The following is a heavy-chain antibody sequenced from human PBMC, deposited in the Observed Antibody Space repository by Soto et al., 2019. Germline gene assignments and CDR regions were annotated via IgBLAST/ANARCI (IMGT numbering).Heavy chain of an antibody. V-gene: IGHV4-39*01. Sequence: QLQLQESGPGLVKPSETLSLTCTVSGGSISSSSYYWGWIRQPPGKGLEWIGSIYYSGSTYYNPSLKSRVTISVDTSKNQFSLKLSSVTAADTAVYYCASAPDSTLDYYGMDVWGQGTTVTVSS. CDR3: ASAPDSTLDYYGMDV. D-gene: IGHD2-15*01. CDR2: IYYSGST. J-gene: IGHJ6*02. CDR1: GGSISSSSYY.